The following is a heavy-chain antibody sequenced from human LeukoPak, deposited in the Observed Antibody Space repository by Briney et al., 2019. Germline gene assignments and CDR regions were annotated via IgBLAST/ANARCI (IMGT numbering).Heavy chain of an antibody. D-gene: IGHD1-7*01. CDR2: TRNKANSYTT. CDR3: AGGLELRY. CDR1: GFTFSDHY. Sequence: GGSLRLSCAASGFTFSDHYMDWVRQAPGKGLEWVGRTRNKANSYTTEYAASVKGRFTISRDDSKNSLYLQMNSLRDEDTAVYYCAGGLELRYWGQGTLVTVSS. J-gene: IGHJ4*02. V-gene: IGHV3-72*01.